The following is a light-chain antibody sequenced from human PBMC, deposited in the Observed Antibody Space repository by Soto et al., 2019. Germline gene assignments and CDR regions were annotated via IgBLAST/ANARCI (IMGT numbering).Light chain of an antibody. CDR3: QQYNSYSPWT. V-gene: IGKV1-5*03. CDR1: QTISSW. CDR2: KAS. Sequence: DIQMTQSPSTLSGSVGDRVTITCRASQTISSWLAWYQQKPGKAPKLLIYKASTLKSGVPSRFSGSGSGTEFTLTISSLQADDFATYYCQQYNSYSPWTFGQGTKVDIK. J-gene: IGKJ1*01.